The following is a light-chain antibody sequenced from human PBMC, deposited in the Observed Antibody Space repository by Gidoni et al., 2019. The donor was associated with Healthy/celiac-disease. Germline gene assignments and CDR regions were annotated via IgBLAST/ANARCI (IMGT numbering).Light chain of an antibody. Sequence: DIQMTQSPSSLSASVGDRVTITCRASQSISSYLNWYQQKPGNAPKLLIYAASSLQSWVPSRLSGSGSGTDFTLTISSLQPEDFATYYCQQSYSTPFPFGQGTRLEIK. CDR3: QQSYSTPFP. CDR2: AAS. V-gene: IGKV1-39*01. CDR1: QSISSY. J-gene: IGKJ5*01.